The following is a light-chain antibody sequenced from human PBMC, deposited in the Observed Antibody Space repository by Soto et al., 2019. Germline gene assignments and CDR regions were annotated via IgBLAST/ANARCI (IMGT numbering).Light chain of an antibody. CDR3: QQYGNAPRYS. CDR1: QSVSSNY. J-gene: IGKJ2*03. Sequence: EVVLTQSPGTLSLSLGERATLSCRASQSVSSNYFAWYQQKPGQAPRLLIYATSSRAAGIPDRFSGSGSGAGFTLSISRLEPEDFAVYYCQQYGNAPRYSFGQGTRLEIK. CDR2: ATS. V-gene: IGKV3-20*01.